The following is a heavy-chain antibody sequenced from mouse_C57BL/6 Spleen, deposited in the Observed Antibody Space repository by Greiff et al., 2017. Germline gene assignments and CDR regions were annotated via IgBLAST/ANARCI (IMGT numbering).Heavy chain of an antibody. Sequence: VQLQQPGAELVMPGASVKLSCKASGYTFTSYWMHWVKQRPGQGLEWIGEIDPSDSYTNYNQKFKGKSTLTVDKSSSTAYMQLSSLTSEDSAVYYCAKTYYSNGNFDYWGQGTTLTVSS. V-gene: IGHV1-69*01. CDR3: AKTYYSNGNFDY. CDR2: IDPSDSYT. D-gene: IGHD2-5*01. CDR1: GYTFTSYW. J-gene: IGHJ2*01.